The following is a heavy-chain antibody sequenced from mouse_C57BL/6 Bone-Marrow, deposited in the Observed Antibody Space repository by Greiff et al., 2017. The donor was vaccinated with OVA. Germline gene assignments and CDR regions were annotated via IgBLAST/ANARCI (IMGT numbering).Heavy chain of an antibody. CDR2: ISYDGSN. D-gene: IGHD2-14*01. J-gene: IGHJ3*01. Sequence: ESGPGLVKPSQSLSLTCSVTGYSITRGYYWNWIRQFPGNKLEWMGYISYDGSNNYNPSLKNRISITRDTSKNQFFLKLNSVTTEDTATYYCARDGYDRGFAYWGQGTLVTVSA. V-gene: IGHV3-6*01. CDR1: GYSITRGYY. CDR3: ARDGYDRGFAY.